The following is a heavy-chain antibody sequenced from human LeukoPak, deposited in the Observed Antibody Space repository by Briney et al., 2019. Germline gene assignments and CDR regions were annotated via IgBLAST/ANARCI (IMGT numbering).Heavy chain of an antibody. J-gene: IGHJ4*02. CDR1: AFTFSSCA. CDR3: AKDQGYDILTGYSPFDY. CDR2: ISGSGGAA. D-gene: IGHD3-9*01. Sequence: GGSLRLSCAVSAFTFSSCAMSWVRQAPEKGLEWVSGISGSGGAAYYADSARGRLTISRDNSKNTLYLQMNSLRAEDTAVYYCAKDQGYDILTGYSPFDYWGQGTLVTVSS. V-gene: IGHV3-23*01.